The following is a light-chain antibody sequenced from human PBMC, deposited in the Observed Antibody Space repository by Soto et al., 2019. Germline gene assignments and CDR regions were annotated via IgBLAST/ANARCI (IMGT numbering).Light chain of an antibody. Sequence: EIVMTQSPATLSVSPGERATLSCRASQSVSSNLAWYQQKPGQAPRLLIYGASTRATGIPARFSGSGSVTEFTLTISSLQSEDFAVYYCQQYLWTFGQGTKVEIK. CDR1: QSVSSN. CDR3: QQYLWT. CDR2: GAS. V-gene: IGKV3-15*01. J-gene: IGKJ1*01.